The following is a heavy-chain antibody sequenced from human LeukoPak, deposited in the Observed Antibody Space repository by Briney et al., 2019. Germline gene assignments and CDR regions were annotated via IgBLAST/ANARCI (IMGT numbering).Heavy chain of an antibody. Sequence: PGGSLRLSCAASGFTFRSYAMSWVRQAPGKGLEWVSVITGSGGSTYYADSVKGRFTISRDNSKNTLYLQMNSLRAEDTAVYYCAKTPSVVGYYYYYMDVWGKGTTVTVSS. J-gene: IGHJ6*03. V-gene: IGHV3-23*01. D-gene: IGHD2-15*01. CDR1: GFTFRSYA. CDR2: ITGSGGST. CDR3: AKTPSVVGYYYYYMDV.